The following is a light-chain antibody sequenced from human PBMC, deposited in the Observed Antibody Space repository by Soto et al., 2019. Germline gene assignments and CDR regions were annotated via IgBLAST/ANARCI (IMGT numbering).Light chain of an antibody. Sequence: DIQMTQSPSTLSGSVGDRGTITCRASQTISSGLAWYEQKPGTATKLLIYKASTLKSGVPSRFSGSGSGTEFTLTICSLQPDDFATYYCQHYNSYSDAFGQGTKVELK. CDR2: KAS. CDR3: QHYNSYSDA. V-gene: IGKV1-5*03. CDR1: QTISSG. J-gene: IGKJ1*01.